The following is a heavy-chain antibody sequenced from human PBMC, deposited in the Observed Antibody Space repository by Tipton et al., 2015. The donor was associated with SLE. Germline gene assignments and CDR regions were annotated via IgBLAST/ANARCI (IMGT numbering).Heavy chain of an antibody. CDR2: IYPGDSDT. Sequence: QLVQSGAEAKKSGESLKISCKGSGYDFFGYWIGWVRQMPGKGLEWMGIIYPGDSDTKYSPSFQGQVTISADKSISTAYLQWNSLRASDTAMYYCARLQAVLRGYYMDVWGKGTTVIVSS. V-gene: IGHV5-51*03. CDR1: GYDFFGYW. D-gene: IGHD2/OR15-2a*01. J-gene: IGHJ6*03. CDR3: ARLQAVLRGYYMDV.